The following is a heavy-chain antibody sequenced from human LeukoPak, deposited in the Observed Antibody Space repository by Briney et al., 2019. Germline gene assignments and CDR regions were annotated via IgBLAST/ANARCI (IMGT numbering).Heavy chain of an antibody. J-gene: IGHJ4*02. V-gene: IGHV3-21*04. CDR3: LRGYYAWGSQD. CDR1: GFTFSAYT. D-gene: IGHD3-10*01. Sequence: GGSLRLSCAPSGFTFSAYTMNWVRQAPGEGLDWVSSISSDSRYILYADSLKGRFTISRDNAKNSLYLQMNSLKTEDTAVYFCLRGYYAWGSQDWGQGTLVTVSS. CDR2: ISSDSRYI.